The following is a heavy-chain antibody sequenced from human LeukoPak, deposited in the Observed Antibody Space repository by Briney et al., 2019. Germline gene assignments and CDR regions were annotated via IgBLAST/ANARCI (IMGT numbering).Heavy chain of an antibody. CDR2: ITPMLAKS. V-gene: IGHV1-69*04. D-gene: IGHD6-19*01. CDR3: ARERIAVAGTTYYYYGMDV. J-gene: IGHJ6*02. CDR1: GGTFSDYA. Sequence: SVKVSCKASGGTFSDYAISWVRQAPGQGLEWMGRITPMLAKSIYAQKFQGRVTITADKSTSSAYMVLSSLRSDDTAVYYCARERIAVAGTTYYYYGMDVWGQGTTVTVSS.